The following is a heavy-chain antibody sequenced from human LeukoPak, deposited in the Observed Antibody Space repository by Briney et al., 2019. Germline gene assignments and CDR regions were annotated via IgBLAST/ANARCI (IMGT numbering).Heavy chain of an antibody. CDR2: IKEDGSDQ. Sequence: TGGSLRLSCAASGFTFSNSWMTWIRQAPGKGLEWVAAIKEDGSDQYYVDSVKGRFTISRDNAKNSLYLQMNSLRAEDTAVYYCARDPEVGDFWSGYYYYYMDVWGKGTTVTVSS. V-gene: IGHV3-7*01. CDR1: GFTFSNSW. D-gene: IGHD3-3*01. CDR3: ARDPEVGDFWSGYYYYYMDV. J-gene: IGHJ6*03.